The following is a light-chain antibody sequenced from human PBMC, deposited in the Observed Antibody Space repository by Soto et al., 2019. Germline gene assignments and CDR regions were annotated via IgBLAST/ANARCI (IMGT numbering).Light chain of an antibody. J-gene: IGKJ2*01. CDR1: QSFSSN. V-gene: IGKV3-15*01. CDR3: QQYNNWPPYT. CDR2: GAS. Sequence: EIVMTQSPATLSVSPGERATLSCRASQSFSSNLAWYQQKPGQAPRLLIYGASTRATGIPARFSGSGSGTDLTLTISSLQSEEFALYYCQQYNNWPPYTFGQWTKLEIK.